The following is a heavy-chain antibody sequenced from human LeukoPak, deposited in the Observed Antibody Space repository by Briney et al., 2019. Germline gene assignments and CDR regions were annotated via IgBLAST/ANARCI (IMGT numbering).Heavy chain of an antibody. CDR2: IYISGST. J-gene: IGHJ4*02. D-gene: IGHD4-17*01. CDR1: TGFITNYY. CDR3: VRGTPNGDYFQVDY. V-gene: IGHV4-4*07. Sequence: SETLSLTCTVSTGFITNYYWSWIRQPAGKGLEWIGRIYISGSTNYNPSLSSRVTISIDKSKNQFSLKMTSVTAADTAVYYCVRGTPNGDYFQVDYWGQGTLVTVSS.